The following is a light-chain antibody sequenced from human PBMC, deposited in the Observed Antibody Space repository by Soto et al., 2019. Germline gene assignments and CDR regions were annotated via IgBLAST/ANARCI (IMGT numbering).Light chain of an antibody. Sequence: DIQMTQSPSTLSTSIGDKVTITCRASQSVSNWLAWYQQKPGNAPKLLIYKASILESGVPSRFSGNGSGTEFTLTISSLQPDDFATYFCQQYDSSSPYPFGQGTKLEIK. J-gene: IGKJ2*01. V-gene: IGKV1-5*03. CDR3: QQYDSSSPYP. CDR1: QSVSNW. CDR2: KAS.